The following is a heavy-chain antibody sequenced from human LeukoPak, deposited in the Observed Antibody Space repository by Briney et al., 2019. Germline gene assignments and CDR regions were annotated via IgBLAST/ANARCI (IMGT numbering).Heavy chain of an antibody. CDR2: IYHSGST. J-gene: IGHJ1*01. V-gene: IGHV4-4*02. D-gene: IGHD2-21*02. CDR3: AREGPGDRAAYFPH. CDR1: GGSISSSNW. Sequence: SETLSLTCAVSGGSISSSNWWSWVRQPPGKGLEWIWEIYHSGSTNYNPSLKSRVTISVDKSKNQFSLKLSSVTAADTAIYFCAREGPGDRAAYFPHWGQGTLVTVSS.